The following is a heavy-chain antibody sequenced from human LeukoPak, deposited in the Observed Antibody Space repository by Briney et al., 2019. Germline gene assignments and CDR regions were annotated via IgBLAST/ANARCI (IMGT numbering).Heavy chain of an antibody. CDR3: ARAYIVVVPAATGLPVDP. Sequence: ASVKVSCKASGYTFTSYYMHWVRQAPGQGLEWMGIINPSGGATTYAQKFQGRVTMTRDMSTSTLYMEMSSLRFEDTAVYYCARAYIVVVPAATGLPVDPWGQGTLVTVSS. CDR2: INPSGGAT. CDR1: GYTFTSYY. D-gene: IGHD2-2*01. V-gene: IGHV1-46*01. J-gene: IGHJ5*02.